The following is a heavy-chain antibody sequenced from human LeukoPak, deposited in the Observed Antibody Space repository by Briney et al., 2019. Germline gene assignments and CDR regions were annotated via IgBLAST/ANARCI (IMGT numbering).Heavy chain of an antibody. Sequence: GRSLRLSCAASGFTFDDYAMHWVRQAPGKGLEWVSLISNDGSNKNYADSVKGRFTISRDNSKITLYLQMNSLRTEDTAVYYCARSRQREYCSGGYCYSYYYYGMDVWGQGTTVAVSS. D-gene: IGHD2-15*01. CDR2: ISNDGSNK. CDR3: ARSRQREYCSGGYCYSYYYYGMDV. J-gene: IGHJ6*02. V-gene: IGHV3-30-3*01. CDR1: GFTFDDYA.